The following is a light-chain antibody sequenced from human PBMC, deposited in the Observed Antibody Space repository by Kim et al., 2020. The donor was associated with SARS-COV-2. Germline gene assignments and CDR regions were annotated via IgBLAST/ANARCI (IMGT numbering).Light chain of an antibody. Sequence: RVTISCSGSSSNIGSNYVYWYQQLPGTAPKLLIYRNNQRPSGVPDRFSGSKSGTSASLAISGLRSEDEADYYCAAWDDSLSGNWVFGGGTKLTV. CDR3: AAWDDSLSGNWV. V-gene: IGLV1-47*01. J-gene: IGLJ3*02. CDR1: SSNIGSNY. CDR2: RNN.